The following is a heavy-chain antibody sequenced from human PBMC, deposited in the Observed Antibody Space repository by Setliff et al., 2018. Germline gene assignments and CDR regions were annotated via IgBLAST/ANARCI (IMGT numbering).Heavy chain of an antibody. J-gene: IGHJ6*02. Sequence: GGSLRLSCGASGFIFSNFGMHWVRQAPGKGLEWVAAVSFDGRNKYYEDSVKGRFTISRDDSKTTLYLQMNSLRPEDPAVYYCAKDGRWFGELFPYYYYYGMDFWGPGTTVTVSS. CDR1: GFIFSNFG. CDR2: VSFDGRNK. CDR3: AKDGRWFGELFPYYYYYGMDF. D-gene: IGHD3-10*01. V-gene: IGHV3-30*18.